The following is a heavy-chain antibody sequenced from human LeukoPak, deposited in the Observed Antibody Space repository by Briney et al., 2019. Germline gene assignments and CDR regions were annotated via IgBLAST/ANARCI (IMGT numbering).Heavy chain of an antibody. D-gene: IGHD1-7*01. CDR1: GYTFTSYG. J-gene: IGHJ5*02. CDR3: ARNLTGTTGENWFDP. V-gene: IGHV1-69*13. CDR2: IIPIFGTA. Sequence: SVKVSCKASGYTFTSYGISWVRQARGQGLEWMGGIIPIFGTANYAQKFQGRVTITADESTSTAYMELSSLRSEDTAVYYCARNLTGTTGENWFDPWGQGTLVTVSS.